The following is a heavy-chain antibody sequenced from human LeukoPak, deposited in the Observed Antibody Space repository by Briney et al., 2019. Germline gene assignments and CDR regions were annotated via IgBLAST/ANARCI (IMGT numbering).Heavy chain of an antibody. D-gene: IGHD4-17*01. J-gene: IGHJ4*02. Sequence: GGSLRLSCAASGFTFSSYAMSWVRQAPGKGLEWVSAISGSGGSTYYADSVKGRVTISRDNSKNTLYLQMNSLRAEDTAVYYCARDQRSYGDSEFDYWGQGTLVTVSS. V-gene: IGHV3-23*01. CDR3: ARDQRSYGDSEFDY. CDR1: GFTFSSYA. CDR2: ISGSGGST.